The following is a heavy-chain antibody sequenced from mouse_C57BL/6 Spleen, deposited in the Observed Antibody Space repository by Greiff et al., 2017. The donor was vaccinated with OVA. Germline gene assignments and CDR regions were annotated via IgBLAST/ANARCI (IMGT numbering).Heavy chain of an antibody. CDR2: IYPRSGNT. CDR1: GYTFTSYG. J-gene: IGHJ1*03. D-gene: IGHD4-1*01. CDR3: ARGGSGTERYFDV. V-gene: IGHV1-81*01. Sequence: QVQLQQPGAELARPGASVKLSCKASGYTFTSYGISWVKQRTGQGLEWIGEIYPRSGNTYYNEKFKGKATLTADKSSSTAYMELRSLTSEDSAVYFCARGGSGTERYFDVWGTGTTVTVSS.